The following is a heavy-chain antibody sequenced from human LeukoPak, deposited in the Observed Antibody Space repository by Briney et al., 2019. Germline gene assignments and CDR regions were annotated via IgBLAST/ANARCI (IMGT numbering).Heavy chain of an antibody. V-gene: IGHV4-61*02. CDR3: ARESSAAAGDY. J-gene: IGHJ4*02. D-gene: IGHD6-13*01. Sequence: SEALSLTFTVSGGSISRGSYYWSWIRQPAGTGLEWIGRIYTSGSTNYNPSLKSRVTMSLDTSKNQVSLNLRSVTAADTAVYYCARESSAAAGDYWGQGTLVTVSS. CDR2: IYTSGST. CDR1: GGSISRGSYY.